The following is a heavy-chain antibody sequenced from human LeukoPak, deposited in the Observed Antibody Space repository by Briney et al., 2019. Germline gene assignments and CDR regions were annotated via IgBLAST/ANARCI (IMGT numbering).Heavy chain of an antibody. CDR3: ARDSERVTLIAAAGTGY. Sequence: VASVKVSCKASGGTFSSYAISWVRQAPGQGLEWMGGIIPIFGTANYAQKFQGRVTITADESTSTAYMELSSLRSEDTAVYYCARDSERVTLIAAAGTGYWGQGTLVTVSS. V-gene: IGHV1-69*01. J-gene: IGHJ4*02. CDR1: GGTFSSYA. CDR2: IIPIFGTA. D-gene: IGHD6-13*01.